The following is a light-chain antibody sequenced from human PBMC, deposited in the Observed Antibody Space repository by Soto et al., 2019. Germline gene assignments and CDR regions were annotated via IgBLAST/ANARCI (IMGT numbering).Light chain of an antibody. CDR2: DVS. Sequence: QSALTQPASVSGSPGQSITIPCTGTSNDIGGYNYVSWYQQHPGKVPTLMIFDVSYRPSGISDRFSGSKSGNTASLTISGLQPEDEADYYCSSYGASSTLFGGGTTLTVL. CDR3: SSYGASSTL. J-gene: IGLJ2*01. V-gene: IGLV2-14*03. CDR1: SNDIGGYNY.